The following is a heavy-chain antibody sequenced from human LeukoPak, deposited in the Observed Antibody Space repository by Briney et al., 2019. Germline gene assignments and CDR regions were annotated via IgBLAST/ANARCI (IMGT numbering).Heavy chain of an antibody. Sequence: ASVKVSCKASGYTFTSYYMHWVRQAPGQGLEWMGIINPSGGSTSYAQKFQGRVTMTRDTSTSTVYMELSSLRSEDTAVYYCARDLVITTAPNWFDPWGQGTLVTVSS. CDR2: INPSGGST. D-gene: IGHD3-22*01. CDR3: ARDLVITTAPNWFDP. V-gene: IGHV1-46*01. CDR1: GYTFTSYY. J-gene: IGHJ5*02.